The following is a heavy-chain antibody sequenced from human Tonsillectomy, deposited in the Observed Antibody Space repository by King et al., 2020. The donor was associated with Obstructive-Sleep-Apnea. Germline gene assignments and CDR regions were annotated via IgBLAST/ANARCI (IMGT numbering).Heavy chain of an antibody. CDR1: GFTFSSYW. CDR2: INPDGSVA. CDR3: ARPTVTLEY. Sequence: VQLVESGGALVQPGGSLRLSCAASGFTFSSYWMHWVRQAPGKGLVWVSRINPDGSVAIYADSVKGRFTISRANAKNTLYLQRNDLRPGDTARYYCARPTVTLEYWGQGSQVTVSS. D-gene: IGHD4-17*01. J-gene: IGHJ4*02. V-gene: IGHV3-74*01.